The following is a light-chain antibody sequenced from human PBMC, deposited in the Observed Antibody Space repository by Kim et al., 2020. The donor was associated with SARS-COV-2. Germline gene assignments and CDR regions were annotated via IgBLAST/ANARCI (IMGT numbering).Light chain of an antibody. J-gene: IGKJ2*01. CDR2: AAS. CDR1: RRISSY. V-gene: IGKV1-39*01. CDR3: QQSHSTPYT. Sequence: AAVGDTVTITCRASRRISSYLNWFQQKPGRAPKVLIYAASSLQGGVPSRFSGSGSGTDFTLTISSLQPGDIATYYCQQSHSTPYTFGQVTKLEI.